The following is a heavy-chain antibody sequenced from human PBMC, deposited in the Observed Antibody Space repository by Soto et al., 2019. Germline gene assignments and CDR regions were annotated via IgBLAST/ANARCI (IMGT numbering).Heavy chain of an antibody. V-gene: IGHV3-74*03. CDR2: INSDGSTT. CDR3: ARGSVGANFDY. J-gene: IGHJ4*02. Sequence: GGSLRLSCAASGITFISYWMHWVRQVPGKGLVWVARINSDGSTTTYADSVKGRFTISRDNAKSTLDLQMNSLRAEDTAVYYCARGSVGANFDYWGQGTLVTVSS. D-gene: IGHD1-26*01. CDR1: GITFISYW.